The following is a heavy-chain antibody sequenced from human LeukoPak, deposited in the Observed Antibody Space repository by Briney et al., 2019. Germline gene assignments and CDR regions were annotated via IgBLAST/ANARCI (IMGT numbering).Heavy chain of an antibody. CDR1: GGSFSGYY. V-gene: IGHV4-34*01. D-gene: IGHD3-10*01. J-gene: IGHJ4*02. Sequence: KTSETLSLTCAVYGGSFSGYYWSWIRQPPGKGLEWIGEINHSGSTNYNPSLKSRVTISVDTSKNQFSLKLSSVTAADTAVYYCAREVAMVRGPVFDYWGQGTLVTVSS. CDR3: AREVAMVRGPVFDY. CDR2: INHSGST.